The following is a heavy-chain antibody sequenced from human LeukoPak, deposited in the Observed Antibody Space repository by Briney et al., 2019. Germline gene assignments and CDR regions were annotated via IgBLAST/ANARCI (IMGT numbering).Heavy chain of an antibody. CDR2: TYYRSRWGN. CDR3: ARDGSGSYSFDY. CDR1: GDSVSNNIAT. D-gene: IGHD1-26*01. Sequence: SQTLSLTCAISGDSVSNNIATWNWVRQSPSRGLEWLGRTYYRSRWGNDYAISVKGRITINPDTSRNQFSLQLNSVTPEDTAVYFCARDGSGSYSFDYWGQGILVTVSS. J-gene: IGHJ4*02. V-gene: IGHV6-1*01.